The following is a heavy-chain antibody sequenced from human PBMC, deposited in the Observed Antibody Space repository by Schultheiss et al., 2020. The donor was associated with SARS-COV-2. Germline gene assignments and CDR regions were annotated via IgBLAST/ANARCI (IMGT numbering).Heavy chain of an antibody. V-gene: IGHV4-59*12. Sequence: SETLSLTCTVSGGSISSYYWSWIRQPPGKGLEWIGYIYYSGSTNYNPSLKSRVTISVDTSRNHFSLKLSSVTAADTAVYYCATGGYSYGSYYYYGMDVWGQGTMVTVSS. J-gene: IGHJ6*02. CDR2: IYYSGST. CDR3: ATGGYSYGSYYYYGMDV. D-gene: IGHD5-18*01. CDR1: GGSISSYY.